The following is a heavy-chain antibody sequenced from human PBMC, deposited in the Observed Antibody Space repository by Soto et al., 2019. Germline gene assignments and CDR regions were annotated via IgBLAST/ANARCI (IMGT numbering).Heavy chain of an antibody. CDR2: IYWEDDK. J-gene: IGHJ4*02. Sequence: QITLKESGPTLVKPTQTLTLTCTFSGFSLTTSGVGVGWIRQPPGKALEWLALIYWEDDKRYSPSLKSRLTITRDASKNQVVLTMTNMDPVDTATYYCLHRAEPPRGAYYFDYWGQGTLVTVSS. D-gene: IGHD1-26*01. V-gene: IGHV2-5*02. CDR1: GFSLTTSGVG. CDR3: LHRAEPPRGAYYFDY.